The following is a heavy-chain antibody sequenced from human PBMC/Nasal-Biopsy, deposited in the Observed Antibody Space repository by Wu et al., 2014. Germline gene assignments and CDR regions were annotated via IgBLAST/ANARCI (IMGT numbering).Heavy chain of an antibody. CDR1: GFTFSEYG. J-gene: IGHJ6*02. CDR2: VSYDGSKT. Sequence: LRLSCAASGFTFSEYGMHWVRQAPGKGLEWVAAVSYDGSKTQYAESVRGRLTISRDNSKNMLYLQVDSLSAEDTAVYYCAKDGYCSTTDCYTYLGRGTRRNHSYYGMDVWGQGTTVTVSS. D-gene: IGHD2-2*02. CDR3: AKDGYCSTTDCYTYLGRGTRRNHSYYGMDV. V-gene: IGHV3-30*18.